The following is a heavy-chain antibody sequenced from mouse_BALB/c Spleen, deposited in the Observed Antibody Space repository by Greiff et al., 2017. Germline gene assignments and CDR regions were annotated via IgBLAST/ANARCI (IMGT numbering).Heavy chain of an antibody. Sequence: EVKLQESGPGLVKPSQSLSLTCSVTGYSITSGYYWNWIRQFPGNKLEWMGYISYDGSNNYNPSLKNRISITRDTSKNQFFLKLNSVTTEDTATYYCAALLRDAMDDWGQGTSVTVSS. CDR2: ISYDGSN. V-gene: IGHV3-6*02. CDR3: AALLRDAMDD. J-gene: IGHJ4*01. D-gene: IGHD1-1*01. CDR1: GYSITSGYY.